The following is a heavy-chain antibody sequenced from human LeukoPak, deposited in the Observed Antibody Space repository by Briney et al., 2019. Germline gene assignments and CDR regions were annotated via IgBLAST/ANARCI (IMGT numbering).Heavy chain of an antibody. CDR2: IYYSGST. V-gene: IGHV4-59*08. CDR3: ARHHSSTRFDAFDI. CDR1: GGSISIYY. Sequence: SETLSLTCTVSGGSISIYYWSWIRQPPGKGLEWIGYIYYSGSTNYNPSLKSRVTISVDTSKNQFSLKLSSVTAADTAVYYCARHHSSTRFDAFDIWGQGTMVTVSS. J-gene: IGHJ3*02. D-gene: IGHD2-2*01.